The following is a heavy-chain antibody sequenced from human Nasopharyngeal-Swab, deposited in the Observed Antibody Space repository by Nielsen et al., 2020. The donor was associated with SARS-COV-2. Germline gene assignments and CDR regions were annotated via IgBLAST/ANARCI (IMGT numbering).Heavy chain of an antibody. CDR1: GFSFSESW. V-gene: IGHV3-74*01. CDR3: ARDFDKTGD. Sequence: GGSLRLSCAVSGFSFSESWIHWVRQAPGKGLVWVSRINSDGSRTGYADSGKGRFTISRDNAKNTIYLQMNSLRGEDTAVYYCARDFDKTGDWGQGTLVTVSS. D-gene: IGHD7-27*01. CDR2: INSDGSRT. J-gene: IGHJ4*02.